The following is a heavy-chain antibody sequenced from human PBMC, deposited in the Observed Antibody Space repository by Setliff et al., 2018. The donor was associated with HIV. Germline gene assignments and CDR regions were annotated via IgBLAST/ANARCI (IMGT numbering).Heavy chain of an antibody. J-gene: IGHJ6*03. CDR2: LFYNGNT. V-gene: IGHV4-39*01. D-gene: IGHD3-10*01. CDR1: GGSIRSSSSY. CDR3: ASGFRAVSYYYYYYMDV. Sequence: SETLSLTCTVPGGSIRSSSSYWGWIRQPPGKGLELIGNLFYNGNTYYNPSLKSRVTISVDTSKNQFSLKLSSVTAADTAIYFCASGFRAVSYYYYYYMDVWGKGTTVTVSS.